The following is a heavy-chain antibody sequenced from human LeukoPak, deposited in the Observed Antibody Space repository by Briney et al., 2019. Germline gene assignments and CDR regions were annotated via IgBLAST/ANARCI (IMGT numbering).Heavy chain of an antibody. CDR1: GFTVSGNY. CDR3: ARGHSGSYLH. J-gene: IGHJ4*02. V-gene: IGHV4-59*02. Sequence: GSLRLSCAASGFTVSGNYMSWVRQAPGKGLEWIGYIYYSGGTNYNPSLKSRVTISVDKSKNQFSLKLSSVTAADTAVYYCARGHSGSYLHWGQGTLVTVSS. CDR2: IYYSGGT. D-gene: IGHD1-26*01.